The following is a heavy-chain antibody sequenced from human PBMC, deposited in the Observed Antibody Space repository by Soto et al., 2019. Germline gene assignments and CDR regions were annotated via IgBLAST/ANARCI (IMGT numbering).Heavy chain of an antibody. CDR1: GYSFTSYW. D-gene: IGHD3-22*01. Sequence: XXSLKISFKGSGYSFTSYWISRVPQMPGKGLEWMGIIYPGDSDTRYSPSFQGQVTISADKSISTAYLQWSSLKASDTAMYYCARYYHDSSGYLDAFDIWGQGTMVTVSS. CDR3: ARYYHDSSGYLDAFDI. V-gene: IGHV5-51*01. CDR2: IYPGDSDT. J-gene: IGHJ3*02.